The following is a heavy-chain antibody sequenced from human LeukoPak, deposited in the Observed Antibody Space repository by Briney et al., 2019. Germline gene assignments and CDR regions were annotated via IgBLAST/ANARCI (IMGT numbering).Heavy chain of an antibody. CDR2: INPNSGNT. CDR1: GYTFTGYY. CDR3: ARGYCSSTSCYTAFGLFDY. D-gene: IGHD2-2*02. V-gene: IGHV1-18*04. Sequence: ASVKVSCKASGYTFTGYYMHWVRQAPGQGLEWMGWINPNSGNTNYAQKLQGRVTMTTDTSTSTAYMELRSLRSDDTAVYYCARGYCSSTSCYTAFGLFDYWGQGTLVTVSS. J-gene: IGHJ4*02.